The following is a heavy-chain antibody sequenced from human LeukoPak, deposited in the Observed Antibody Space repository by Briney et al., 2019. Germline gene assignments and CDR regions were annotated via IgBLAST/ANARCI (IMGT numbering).Heavy chain of an antibody. Sequence: SVKVSCKASGGTFSSYAISWVRQAPGQGLEWMGGIIPIFGTANYAQKFQGRVTITADEYTSTAYMELSSLRSEDTAVYYCARGTAYDSSGYPTGESDYWGQGTLVTVSS. V-gene: IGHV1-69*13. J-gene: IGHJ4*02. D-gene: IGHD3-22*01. CDR2: IIPIFGTA. CDR3: ARGTAYDSSGYPTGESDY. CDR1: GGTFSSYA.